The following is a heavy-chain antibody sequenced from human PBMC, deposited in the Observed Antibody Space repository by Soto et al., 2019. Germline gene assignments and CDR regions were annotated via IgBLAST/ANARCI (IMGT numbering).Heavy chain of an antibody. D-gene: IGHD1-7*01. CDR3: VRGPELEGYYYYDMDV. Sequence: PGGSLRLSCAASGFTFSSYGMHWVRQAPGKGLEWVAVIWYDGSNKYYADSVKGRFTISRDNSKNTLYLQMNSLRAEDTAVYYCVRGPELEGYYYYDMDVWGQGTTVTVSS. V-gene: IGHV3-33*01. CDR1: GFTFSSYG. J-gene: IGHJ6*02. CDR2: IWYDGSNK.